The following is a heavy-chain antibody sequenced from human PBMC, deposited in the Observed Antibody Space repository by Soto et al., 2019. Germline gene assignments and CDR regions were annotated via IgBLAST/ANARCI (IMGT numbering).Heavy chain of an antibody. J-gene: IGHJ4*02. V-gene: IGHV3-23*01. CDR1: GFTFSDYA. D-gene: IGHD3-22*01. CDR3: ARDYYKYYDSSGYYRSPAY. Sequence: GSLRLSCAAPGFTFSDYAMSWVRQAPGKGLEWVSTISDTGGGTYYADSVKGRFTISRDNSRNTLFLQMNSLRAEDTAVYYCARDYYKYYDSSGYYRSPAYWGQGTLVTVSS. CDR2: ISDTGGGT.